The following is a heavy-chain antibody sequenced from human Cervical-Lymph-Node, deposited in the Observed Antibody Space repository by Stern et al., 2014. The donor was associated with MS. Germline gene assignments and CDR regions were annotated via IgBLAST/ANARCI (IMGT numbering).Heavy chain of an antibody. CDR2: VSKDGNNE. CDR1: GFAFSIYA. V-gene: IGHV3-30*04. Sequence: DQLVESGGAVVQPGRSLRLSCAASGFAFSIYAMHWVRQAPGKGLEWVAVVSKDGNNEYYGDSVKGRFTVSRDNSKNTLYLQMNSLRVEDTAVYFCASGYYDSSGYYY. J-gene: IGHJ6*01. CDR3: ASGYYDSSGYYY. D-gene: IGHD3-22*01.